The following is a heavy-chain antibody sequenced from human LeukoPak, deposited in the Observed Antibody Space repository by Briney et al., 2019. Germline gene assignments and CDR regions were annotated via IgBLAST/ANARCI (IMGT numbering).Heavy chain of an antibody. V-gene: IGHV3-23*01. CDR3: AKDPYNWNYYFDY. Sequence: GGSLRLSCAASGFTFSSYAMSWVRQAPGKGLEWVSAISGSGCSTYYADSVKGRFTISRDNSKNTLYLQMNSLRAEDTAVYYCAKDPYNWNYYFDYWGQGTLVAVSS. D-gene: IGHD1-7*01. CDR2: ISGSGCST. CDR1: GFTFSSYA. J-gene: IGHJ4*02.